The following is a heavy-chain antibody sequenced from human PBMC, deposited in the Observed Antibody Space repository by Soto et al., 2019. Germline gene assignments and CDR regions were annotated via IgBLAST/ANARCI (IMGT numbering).Heavy chain of an antibody. D-gene: IGHD5-12*01. CDR1: GGTFSSYT. Sequence: QVQLVQSGAEVKKPGSSVKVSCKASGGTFSSYTISWVRQAPGQVLEWMGRIIPILGIANYAQKFQGRVTITAGKTTSTAYVEQSSQKSEDTDVYYCASYLKYRLDALDIWGQGTMVTVSS. V-gene: IGHV1-69*02. CDR2: IIPILGIA. CDR3: ASYLKYRLDALDI. J-gene: IGHJ3*02.